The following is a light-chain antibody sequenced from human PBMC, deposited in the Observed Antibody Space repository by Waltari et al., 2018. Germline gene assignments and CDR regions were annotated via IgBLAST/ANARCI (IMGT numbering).Light chain of an antibody. CDR1: SAHIGNKF. Sequence: QSGLTQPPSLSAATGQTVTISCSGRSAHIGNKFFVWYQQFPGTVPKPLIYENNKRPSGIPDRFSGSRSGTSATLVITGLLTGDEAVYYCGTWDSSLSGAVFGGGTHLTVL. CDR2: ENN. CDR3: GTWDSSLSGAV. V-gene: IGLV1-51*02. J-gene: IGLJ7*01.